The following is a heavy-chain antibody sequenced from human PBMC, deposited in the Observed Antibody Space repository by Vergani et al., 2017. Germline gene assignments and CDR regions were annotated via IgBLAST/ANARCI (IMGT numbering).Heavy chain of an antibody. D-gene: IGHD3-3*01. Sequence: QVQLQESGPGRVKPSQTLSLTFSVSGAPINSGCYYLSWVRPPAGKELVWIGHVYPGGTTEYNPSLESRVTVSGDSSKNQFSLRLRPLTAADAAVYFCARGTRFGVLDSWGRGILVSVSS. J-gene: IGHJ5*01. CDR1: GAPINSGCYY. CDR3: ARGTRFGVLDS. CDR2: VYPGGTT. V-gene: IGHV4-61*02.